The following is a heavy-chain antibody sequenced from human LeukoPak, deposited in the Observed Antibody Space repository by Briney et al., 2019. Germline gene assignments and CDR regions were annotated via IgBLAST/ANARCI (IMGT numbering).Heavy chain of an antibody. Sequence: SETLSLTCVVSGGSARGYYWTWIRQPPGKGLEWIGEVNHSGSTNYNPSLKSRVAISVDTSRDQFSRKLNSVTAAHTSLYCCARGRGTLYSSRWYTWFDPWGQGTLVTVSS. D-gene: IGHD6-13*01. J-gene: IGHJ5*02. V-gene: IGHV4-34*01. CDR2: VNHSGST. CDR3: ARGRGTLYSSRWYTWFDP. CDR1: GGSARGYY.